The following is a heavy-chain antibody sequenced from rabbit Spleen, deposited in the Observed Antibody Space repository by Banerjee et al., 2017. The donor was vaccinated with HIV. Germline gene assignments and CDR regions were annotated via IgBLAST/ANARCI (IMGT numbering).Heavy chain of an antibody. CDR1: GFDFSSYG. Sequence: QEQLVESGGGLVQPGGSLKLSCKASGFDFSSYGVSWVRQTPGKGLEWIGYIDLVFGSTYYANWVNGRFTISSHNAQNTLYLQLNSLTVADTATYFCVRGASSSGYYSLWGPGTLVTVS. V-gene: IGHV1S47*01. CDR3: VRGASSSGYYSL. J-gene: IGHJ4*01. CDR2: IDLVFGST. D-gene: IGHD1-1*01.